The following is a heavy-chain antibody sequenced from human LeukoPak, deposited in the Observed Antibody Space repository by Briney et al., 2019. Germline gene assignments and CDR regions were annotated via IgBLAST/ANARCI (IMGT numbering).Heavy chain of an antibody. J-gene: IGHJ4*02. CDR2: IWYDGSNK. CDR3: ARTYSSGWYLGY. Sequence: GGSLRLSRAASGFTFSTYGMHWVRQAPGKGLEWVAVIWYDGSNKYYADSVKGRFTISRDNSKNTLYLQMNSLRAEDTAVYYCARTYSSGWYLGYWGQGTLVTVSS. D-gene: IGHD6-19*01. CDR1: GFTFSTYG. V-gene: IGHV3-33*01.